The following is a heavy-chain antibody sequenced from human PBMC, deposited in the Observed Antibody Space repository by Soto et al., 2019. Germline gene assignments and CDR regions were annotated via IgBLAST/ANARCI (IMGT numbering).Heavy chain of an antibody. Sequence: SETLSLTCTVSGGSISSYYWSWIRQPPGKGLEWIGYIYYSGRTNYNPSLKSRVTISVDTSKNQFSLKLNSVTAADTAVYYCARESYYGSGATVVGYWGLGTLVTVSS. D-gene: IGHD3-10*01. CDR1: GGSISSYY. J-gene: IGHJ4*02. CDR3: ARESYYGSGATVVGY. V-gene: IGHV4-59*01. CDR2: IYYSGRT.